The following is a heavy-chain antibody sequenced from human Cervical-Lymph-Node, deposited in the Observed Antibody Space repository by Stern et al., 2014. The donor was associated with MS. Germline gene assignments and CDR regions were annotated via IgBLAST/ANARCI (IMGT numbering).Heavy chain of an antibody. Sequence: VQLVESGGGVVQPGRSLRLSCAASGFTFSSYGMHWVRQAPGKGLEWVAVIWYDGSNKYYADSVKGRFTISRDNSKNTLYLQMNSLRAEDTAVYYCARGAAARGNYFDYWGQGTLVTVSS. CDR2: IWYDGSNK. D-gene: IGHD6-13*01. CDR3: ARGAAARGNYFDY. V-gene: IGHV3-33*01. CDR1: GFTFSSYG. J-gene: IGHJ4*02.